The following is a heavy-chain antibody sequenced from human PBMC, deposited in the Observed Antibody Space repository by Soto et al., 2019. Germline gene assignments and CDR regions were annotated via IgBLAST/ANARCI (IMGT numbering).Heavy chain of an antibody. CDR3: ARDGNGVPTSFDY. Sequence: GGSLRLSCAASGFPFGSHAMSWVRQAPGKGLEWVSLVSGNGGTTNYADSVKGRFTISRDNAKNSLYLQMNSLRAEDTAVYYCARDGNGVPTSFDYWGQGTLVTVSS. CDR2: VSGNGGTT. D-gene: IGHD2-8*01. CDR1: GFPFGSHA. V-gene: IGHV3-23*01. J-gene: IGHJ4*02.